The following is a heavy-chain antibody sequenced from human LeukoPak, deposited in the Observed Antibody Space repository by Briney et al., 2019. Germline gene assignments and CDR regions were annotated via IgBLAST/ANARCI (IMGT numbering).Heavy chain of an antibody. D-gene: IGHD2-15*01. CDR3: VRDPVAATVWFDP. Sequence: ASVKVSCKASGYTFTGYYMHWVRQAPGQGLEWMGWINPNSGGTNYAQKFQGRVTMTRDTSISTAYMELSRLRSDDTAVYYCVRDPVAATVWFDPWGQGTLVTVSS. CDR2: INPNSGGT. CDR1: GYTFTGYY. V-gene: IGHV1-2*02. J-gene: IGHJ5*02.